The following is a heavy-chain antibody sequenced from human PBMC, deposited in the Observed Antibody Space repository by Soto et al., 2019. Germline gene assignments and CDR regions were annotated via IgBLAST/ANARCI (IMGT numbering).Heavy chain of an antibody. CDR3: TRGNFYYSYGMDV. CDR2: ISYDGSNK. D-gene: IGHD3-10*01. V-gene: IGHV3-30-3*01. Sequence: QVQLVESGGGVVQPGRSLRLSCAASGFTFSSYAMHWVRQAPGKGLEWVAVISYDGSNKYYADSVKGRFTISRDNSKNTLYLQMNSLRAEDTAVYYCTRGNFYYSYGMDVWGQGTTVTVSS. CDR1: GFTFSSYA. J-gene: IGHJ6*02.